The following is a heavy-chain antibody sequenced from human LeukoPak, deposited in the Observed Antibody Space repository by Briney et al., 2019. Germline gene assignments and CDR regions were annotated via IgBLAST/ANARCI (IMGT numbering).Heavy chain of an antibody. J-gene: IGHJ4*02. CDR1: GYTFTSYY. CDR3: ARGYYDFHNGYSSFYFDF. Sequence: ASVKVSCKASGYTFTSYYMHWVRQAPGQGLEWMGIINPSGGSTSYAQKFQGRVTMTRDTSTSTVYMELSSLRSEDTAMYYCARGYYDFHNGYSSFYFDFWGPGTQVTVSS. CDR2: INPSGGST. D-gene: IGHD3-3*01. V-gene: IGHV1-46*01.